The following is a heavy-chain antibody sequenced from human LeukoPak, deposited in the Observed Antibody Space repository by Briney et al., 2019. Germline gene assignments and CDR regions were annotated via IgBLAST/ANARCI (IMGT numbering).Heavy chain of an antibody. CDR3: ATGGGPIAAAGSNPNYYYYYYGMDV. Sequence: RASVKVSCTASGGTFSSYAISWVRQAPGQGLEWMGGIIPIFGTANYAQKFQGRVTITADESTSTAYMELSSLRSEDTAVYYCATGGGPIAAAGSNPNYYYYYYGMDVWGQGTTVTVSS. CDR1: GGTFSSYA. J-gene: IGHJ6*02. CDR2: IIPIFGTA. V-gene: IGHV1-69*13. D-gene: IGHD6-13*01.